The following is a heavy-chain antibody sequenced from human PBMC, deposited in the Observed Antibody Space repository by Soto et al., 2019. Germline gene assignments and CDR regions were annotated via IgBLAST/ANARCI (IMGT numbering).Heavy chain of an antibody. CDR1: GFTFSNYG. J-gene: IGHJ1*01. V-gene: IGHV3-23*01. Sequence: EVQLLEAGGGLVQPGGALSLSCAASGFTFSNYGMSWVRQAPGKGLEWVSVVSGSGGSTYYADSVKGRFTLSRHKSKNTVYLQTNSLRAEDTAVYYCAKDSPVGVPLLRDLHDWGQGTLVTVSS. D-gene: IGHD2-15*01. CDR3: AKDSPVGVPLLRDLHD. CDR2: VSGSGGST.